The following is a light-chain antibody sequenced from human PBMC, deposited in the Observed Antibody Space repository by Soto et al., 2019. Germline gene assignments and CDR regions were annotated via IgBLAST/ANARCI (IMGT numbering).Light chain of an antibody. V-gene: IGLV2-14*01. CDR1: SSDVGAYNY. CDR3: SSFTTSSTAV. Sequence: QSVLTQPASVSGSPGQSITISCTGSSSDVGAYNYVSWYQQHPGKAPKLMIYDVSGRPSGVSNRFSASKSGNTASLTISGLQAEDEAEYYCSSFTTSSTAVFGTGTKVTVL. CDR2: DVS. J-gene: IGLJ1*01.